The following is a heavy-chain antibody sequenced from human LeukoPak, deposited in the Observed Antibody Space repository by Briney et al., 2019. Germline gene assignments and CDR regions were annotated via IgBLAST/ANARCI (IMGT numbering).Heavy chain of an antibody. CDR3: ARDLRYYYGSGSSSDFDY. CDR1: GFTFGGYA. D-gene: IGHD3-10*01. CDR2: ISSSSSTI. J-gene: IGHJ4*02. V-gene: IGHV3-48*04. Sequence: GGSLRLSCAASGFTFGGYAMSWVRQAPGKGLEWVSYISSSSSTIYYANSVKGRFTISRDNAKNSLYLQMNSLRAEDTAVYYCARDLRYYYGSGSSSDFDYWGQGTLVTVSS.